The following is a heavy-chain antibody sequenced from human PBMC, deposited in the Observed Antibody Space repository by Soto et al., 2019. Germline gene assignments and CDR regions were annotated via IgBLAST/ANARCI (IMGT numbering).Heavy chain of an antibody. CDR1: GFSLNTRDVG. Sequence: QITLNESGPALVKPTQTLTLTCTFSGFSLNTRDVGVGWIRQPPGKALEWLGVVYWDDDKTYSPSLKSRLTITKDTPKNQVVLSMTKMDPVDTATYYCAHCRGGVASFWGQGTLVTVSS. D-gene: IGHD3-16*01. J-gene: IGHJ4*02. CDR3: AHCRGGVASF. V-gene: IGHV2-5*02. CDR2: VYWDDDK.